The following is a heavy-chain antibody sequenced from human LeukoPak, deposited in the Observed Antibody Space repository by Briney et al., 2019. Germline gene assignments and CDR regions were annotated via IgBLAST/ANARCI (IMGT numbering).Heavy chain of an antibody. CDR3: SSGMDNDYYYRDV. D-gene: IGHD2-2*03. V-gene: IGHV4-34*01. CDR2: ITHSGFT. CDR1: GGSRGGYY. Sequence: SETLSLTCAVFGGSRGGYYRSWIRQSPGKGLEWIGEITHSGFTTYNASLKSRVTISQDTSKNQFSLTLTSVTAADTAVYYCSSGMDNDYYYRDVWGNGTTVIVSS. J-gene: IGHJ6*03.